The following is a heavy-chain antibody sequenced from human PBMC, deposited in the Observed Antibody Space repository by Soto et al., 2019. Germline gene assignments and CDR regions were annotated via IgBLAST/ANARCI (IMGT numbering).Heavy chain of an antibody. Sequence: ASVKGSCKASGYTFTRYGVIWVRQAPGQGLEWMGRISAYNGNTNYAQKLQGRVTMTTDTSTSTAYMELRSLRSDDTAVYYCARVVGALGHWFDPWGQGTLVTVSS. CDR3: ARVVGALGHWFDP. D-gene: IGHD1-26*01. CDR2: ISAYNGNT. CDR1: GYTFTRYG. J-gene: IGHJ5*02. V-gene: IGHV1-18*01.